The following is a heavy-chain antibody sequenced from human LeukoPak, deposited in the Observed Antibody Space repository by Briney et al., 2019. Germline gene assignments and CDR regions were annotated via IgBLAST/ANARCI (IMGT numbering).Heavy chain of an antibody. CDR1: GGTFSSYA. CDR2: ISAYNGNT. D-gene: IGHD3-16*02. Sequence: ASVTVSCKASGGTFSSYAISWVRQAPGQGLEWMGWISAYNGNTNYAQKLQGRVTMTTDTSTSTAYMELRSLRSDDTAVYYCAREGYDYVWGSYRTEGYWGQGTLVTVSS. J-gene: IGHJ4*02. CDR3: AREGYDYVWGSYRTEGY. V-gene: IGHV1-18*01.